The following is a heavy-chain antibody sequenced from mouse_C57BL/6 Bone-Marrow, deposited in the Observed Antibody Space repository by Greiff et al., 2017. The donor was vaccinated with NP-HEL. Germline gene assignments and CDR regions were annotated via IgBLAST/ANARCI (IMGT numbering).Heavy chain of an antibody. CDR1: GFTFSDYG. CDR2: ISSGSSTI. J-gene: IGHJ3*01. CDR3: ARQELPFAY. Sequence: EVMLVESGGGLVKPGGSLKLSCAASGFTFSDYGMHWVRQAPEKGLEWVAYISSGSSTIYYADTVKGRFTISRDNAKNTLFLQMTSLRSEDTAMYYCARQELPFAYWGQGTLVTVSA. D-gene: IGHD2-1*01. V-gene: IGHV5-17*01.